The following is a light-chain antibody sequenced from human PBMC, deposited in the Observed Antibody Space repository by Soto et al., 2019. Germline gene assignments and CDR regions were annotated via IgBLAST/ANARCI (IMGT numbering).Light chain of an antibody. CDR2: EVS. Sequence: QSVLTQPASMSGSPGQSITISCTGTSSDVGGYNYVSWYQQHPGKAPKLMIYEVSHRPSGVSDRFSGSKSGNTASLTISGLQAEDEAVYYCCSYAGGHTGVFGGGTQLTVL. V-gene: IGLV2-14*01. CDR3: CSYAGGHTGV. J-gene: IGLJ7*01. CDR1: SSDVGGYNY.